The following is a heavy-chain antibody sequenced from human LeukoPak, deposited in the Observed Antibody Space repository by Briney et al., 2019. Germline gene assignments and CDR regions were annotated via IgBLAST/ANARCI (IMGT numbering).Heavy chain of an antibody. D-gene: IGHD1-26*01. CDR3: ARDGSGSYYPNYFDY. CDR2: IRSSSSTI. CDR1: GFTFSSYS. Sequence: GGSLRLSCAASGFTFSSYSMNWVRQAPAKGLEWVSYIRSSSSTIYYADSVKGRFTISRDNAKNSLYLQMNSLRAEDTAVYYCARDGSGSYYPNYFDYWGQGTLVTVSS. J-gene: IGHJ4*02. V-gene: IGHV3-48*01.